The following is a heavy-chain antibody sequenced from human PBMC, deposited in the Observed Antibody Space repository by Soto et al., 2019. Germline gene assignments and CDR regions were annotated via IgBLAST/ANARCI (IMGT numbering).Heavy chain of an antibody. J-gene: IGHJ4*02. Sequence: PSETLSLTCTFSVGAISSYYWSWIRHPPGKGLEWIGHIYYSGSTNYNPSLKSRVTMSVDTSKNQFSLNLNSVTAADTAVYYCARVRPFADLATKYSFDYSGQGTLVTVS. CDR1: VGAISSYY. V-gene: IGHV4-59*01. CDR3: ARVRPFADLATKYSFDY. CDR2: IYYSGST. D-gene: IGHD3-3*01.